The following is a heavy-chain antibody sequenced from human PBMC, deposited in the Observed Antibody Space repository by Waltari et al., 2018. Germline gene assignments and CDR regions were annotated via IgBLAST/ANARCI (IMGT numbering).Heavy chain of an antibody. Sequence: EVQLVESGGGLVQPGGSLRLSCAASGFTFSRHWMHWVRQAPGEGLVWVSRINNDETTTKCVDSVKGRFTISRDNAKNTLFLQMNGLRAEDTAVYYCARDRLFDRADYHPMFDYWGRGTLVTVSS. CDR3: ARDRLFDRADYHPMFDY. J-gene: IGHJ4*02. CDR2: INNDETTT. CDR1: GFTFSRHW. D-gene: IGHD3-16*01. V-gene: IGHV3-74*03.